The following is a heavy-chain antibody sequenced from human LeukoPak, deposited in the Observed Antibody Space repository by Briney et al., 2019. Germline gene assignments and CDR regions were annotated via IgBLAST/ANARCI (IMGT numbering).Heavy chain of an antibody. CDR3: AKAYCSSTSCLKLGGYFDY. CDR2: ISGSGGST. V-gene: IGHV3-23*01. D-gene: IGHD2-2*01. J-gene: IGHJ4*02. Sequence: GPLRLSCAASGFTFSSYAMSWVRQAPGKGLEWVSAISGSGGSTYYADSVKGRFTISRDNSKNTLYLQMNSLRAEDTAVYYCAKAYCSSTSCLKLGGYFDYWGQGTLVTVSS. CDR1: GFTFSSYA.